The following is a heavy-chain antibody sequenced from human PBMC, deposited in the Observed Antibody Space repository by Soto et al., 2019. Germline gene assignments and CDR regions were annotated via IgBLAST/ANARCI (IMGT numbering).Heavy chain of an antibody. V-gene: IGHV3-30-3*01. CDR3: ARDKRDLRFLEWSYYFDY. D-gene: IGHD3-3*01. Sequence: LRLSCAASGFTFSSCAMHWVRQAPGKGLEWVALISYDGSNKYYADSVKGRFTISRDNSKNTPYLQMNSLRAEDTAVYYCARDKRDLRFLEWSYYFDYWGQGTLVTVSS. CDR1: GFTFSSCA. J-gene: IGHJ4*02. CDR2: ISYDGSNK.